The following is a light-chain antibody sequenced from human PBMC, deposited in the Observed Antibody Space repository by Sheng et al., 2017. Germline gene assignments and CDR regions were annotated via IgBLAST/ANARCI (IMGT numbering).Light chain of an antibody. CDR1: TGAVTSSSY. CDR3: LLYFGLDVI. Sequence: TVVTQEPSLTVSPGETVTLTCGSNTGAVTSSSYPTWFQQKPRQAPRALIYSTTHKHSWTPARFSGSLLGGKAALTLSDVQPEDEAEYYCLLYFGLDVIFGGGTKLTVL. J-gene: IGLJ2*01. V-gene: IGLV7-43*01. CDR2: STT.